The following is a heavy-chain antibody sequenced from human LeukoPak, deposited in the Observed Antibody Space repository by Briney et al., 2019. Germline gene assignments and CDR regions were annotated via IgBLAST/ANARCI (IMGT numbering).Heavy chain of an antibody. Sequence: GGSLRLSCVVSGFTLSTYSINWVRQAPGKGLEWVSAISGSGGSTYYADSVKGRFTISRDNSRNTLYLQMNSLRAEDTAVYYCAKGVRQSSDYSSPVDYWGQGTLVTVSS. J-gene: IGHJ4*02. CDR1: GFTLSTYS. CDR3: AKGVRQSSDYSSPVDY. CDR2: ISGSGGST. V-gene: IGHV3-23*01. D-gene: IGHD3-22*01.